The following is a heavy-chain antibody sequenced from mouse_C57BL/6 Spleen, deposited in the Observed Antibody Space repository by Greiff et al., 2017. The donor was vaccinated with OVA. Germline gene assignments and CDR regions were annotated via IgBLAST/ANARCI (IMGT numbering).Heavy chain of an antibody. D-gene: IGHD1-1*01. CDR3: ARRAGAYGSLNV. J-gene: IGHJ1*03. CDR1: GYTFTSYW. CDR2: IYPSDSET. V-gene: IGHV1-61*01. Sequence: QVQLQQPGAELVRPGSSVKLSCKASGYTFTSYWMDWVKQRPGQGLEWIGNIYPSDSETHYNQKFKDKATLTVDKSSSTAYMQLSSLTSEDSAVYYCARRAGAYGSLNVWGTGTTVTVSS.